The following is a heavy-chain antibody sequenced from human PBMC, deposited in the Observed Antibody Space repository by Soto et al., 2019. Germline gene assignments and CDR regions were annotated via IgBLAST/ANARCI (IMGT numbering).Heavy chain of an antibody. CDR1: GGSGGGGGGY. CDR2: IYYSGST. Sequence: SETQSVTCTVSGGSGGGGGGYRSWIRQRPVKGLEWIGYIYYSGSTNYNPSLKSRVTISVDTSKNQFSLKLSSVTAADTAVYYWARDTSGSYYYYHGMDGWRQPTTVT. CDR3: ARDTSGSYYYYHGMDG. J-gene: IGHJ6*02. D-gene: IGHD1-26*01. V-gene: IGHV4-61*08.